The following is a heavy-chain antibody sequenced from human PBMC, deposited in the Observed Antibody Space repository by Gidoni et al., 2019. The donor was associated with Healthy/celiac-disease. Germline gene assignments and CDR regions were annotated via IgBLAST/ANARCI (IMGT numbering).Heavy chain of an antibody. Sequence: QVQLVQSGAEVKKPGSSVKVSCKASGGTFSSYAISVVRQAPGQGLEWMGGIVPSFGTANYAQKFQGRVTITADESTSTAYMELSSLRSEDTAVYYCARANGSSWGYYYYGMDVWGQGTTVTVSS. CDR3: ARANGSSWGYYYYGMDV. J-gene: IGHJ6*02. CDR1: GGTFSSYA. V-gene: IGHV1-69*01. D-gene: IGHD6-13*01. CDR2: IVPSFGTA.